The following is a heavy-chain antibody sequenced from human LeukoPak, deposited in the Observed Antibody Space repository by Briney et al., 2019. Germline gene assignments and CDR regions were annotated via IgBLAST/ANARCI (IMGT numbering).Heavy chain of an antibody. J-gene: IGHJ4*02. CDR1: GGSFSGYY. V-gene: IGHV4-34*01. D-gene: IGHD1-26*01. CDR3: ARGLMSGSYSDY. CDR2: INHSGST. Sequence: SETLSLTCAVSGGSFSGYYWSWIRQPPGKGLEWIGEINHSGSTNYNPSLKSRVTISVDTSKNQFSLKLSSVPAADTAVYYCARGLMSGSYSDYWGQGTLVTVSS.